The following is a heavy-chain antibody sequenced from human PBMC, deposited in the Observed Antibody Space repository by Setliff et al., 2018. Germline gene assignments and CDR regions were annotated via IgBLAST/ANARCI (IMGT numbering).Heavy chain of an antibody. CDR1: GGSISTDPYF. V-gene: IGHV4-31*02. CDR2: ISYSGRT. Sequence: SETLSLTCAVSGGSISTDPYFWTWIRQHPVKGLEWIGYISYSGRTSYNPSLYSRITVSLDRSKNQFSLQLTSVTAADTAMYYCARTGTYRYFDYWGQGTRVTVSS. J-gene: IGHJ4*02. D-gene: IGHD1-1*01. CDR3: ARTGTYRYFDY.